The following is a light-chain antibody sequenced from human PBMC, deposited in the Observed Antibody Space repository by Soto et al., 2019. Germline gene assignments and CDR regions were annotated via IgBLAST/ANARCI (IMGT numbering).Light chain of an antibody. CDR2: AAS. J-gene: IGKJ1*01. CDR1: QSISSY. CDR3: QQSYSTLRT. Sequence: DIQITQSPSSLSASVGDRVTITCRASQSISSYLNWYQQKPGKAPDLLIYAASSLQSGVPSRFSGSGSGTDFTLTISSLQPEDFATYYCQQSYSTLRTIGQGTKVDIK. V-gene: IGKV1-39*01.